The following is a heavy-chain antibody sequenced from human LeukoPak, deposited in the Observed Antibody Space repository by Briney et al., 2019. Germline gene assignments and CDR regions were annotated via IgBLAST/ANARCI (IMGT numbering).Heavy chain of an antibody. V-gene: IGHV4-31*03. Sequence: SETLSLTCTVSGGPISSGGYYWSWIRQHPGKGLEWIGYIYYSGSTYYNPSLKSRVTISVDTSKNQFSLKLSSVTAADTAVYYCARDLQGYCSGGSCYGGLGAFDIWGQGTMVTVSS. CDR2: IYYSGST. CDR3: ARDLQGYCSGGSCYGGLGAFDI. J-gene: IGHJ3*02. CDR1: GGPISSGGYY. D-gene: IGHD2-15*01.